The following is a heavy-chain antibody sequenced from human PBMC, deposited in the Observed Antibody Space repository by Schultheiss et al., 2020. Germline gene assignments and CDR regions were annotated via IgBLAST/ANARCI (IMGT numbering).Heavy chain of an antibody. J-gene: IGHJ6*02. D-gene: IGHD1-26*01. CDR3: ARRGVGAADDYYYGMDV. V-gene: IGHV4-39*01. Sequence: TLSLTCAVSGGSISSSNWWSWVRQPPGKGLEWIGSIYYSGSTYYNPSLKSRVTISVDTSKNQFSLKLSSVTAADTAVYYCARRGVGAADDYYYGMDVWGQGTTVTVSS. CDR2: IYYSGST. CDR1: GGSISSSNW.